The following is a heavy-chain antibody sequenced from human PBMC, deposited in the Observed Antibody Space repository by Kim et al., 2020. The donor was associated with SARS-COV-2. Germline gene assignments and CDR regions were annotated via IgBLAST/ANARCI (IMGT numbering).Heavy chain of an antibody. CDR3: ARGQTSGRTYYYDSSGYSDAFDI. CDR1: GGSFSGYY. J-gene: IGHJ3*02. Sequence: SETLSLTCAVYGGSFSGYYWSWIRQPPGKGLEWIGEINHSGSTNYNPSLKSRVTISVDTSKNQFSLKLSSVTAADTAVYYCARGQTSGRTYYYDSSGYSDAFDIWGQGTMVTVSS. D-gene: IGHD3-22*01. V-gene: IGHV4-34*01. CDR2: INHSGST.